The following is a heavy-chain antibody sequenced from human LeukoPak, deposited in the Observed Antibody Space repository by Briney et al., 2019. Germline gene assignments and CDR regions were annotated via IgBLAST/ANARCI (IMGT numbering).Heavy chain of an antibody. Sequence: GGSLRLSCAASGFTFSSYSMNWLRQAPGKGLEWVSSISSSSSYIYYADSVKGRFTISRDNAKNSLYLQMNSLRAEDTAVYYCARESVHCSTTSCYLDYWGQGTLVTVSS. V-gene: IGHV3-21*01. CDR3: ARESVHCSTTSCYLDY. CDR2: ISSSSSYI. CDR1: GFTFSSYS. J-gene: IGHJ4*02. D-gene: IGHD2-2*01.